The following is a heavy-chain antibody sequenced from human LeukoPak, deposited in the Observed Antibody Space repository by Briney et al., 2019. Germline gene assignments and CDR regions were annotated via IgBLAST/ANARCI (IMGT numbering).Heavy chain of an antibody. Sequence: SETLSLTCAVYGGSFSGYYWSWIRPPPGKGLEWIGEINHSGSTNYNPSLKSRVTISVDTSKNQFSLKLSSVTAADTAVYYCARLAAAGHNWFDPWGQGTLVTVSS. V-gene: IGHV4-34*01. J-gene: IGHJ5*02. CDR3: ARLAAAGHNWFDP. CDR1: GGSFSGYY. D-gene: IGHD6-13*01. CDR2: INHSGST.